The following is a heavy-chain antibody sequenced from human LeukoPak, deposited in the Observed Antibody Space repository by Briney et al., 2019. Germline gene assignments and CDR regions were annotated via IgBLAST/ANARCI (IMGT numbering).Heavy chain of an antibody. D-gene: IGHD3-10*01. V-gene: IGHV3-7*01. J-gene: IGHJ4*02. CDR1: GFTFSSYW. Sequence: GGSLRLSCAASGFTFSSYWMSWVRQASGKGLEWVANIKQDGSEKYYVDSVKGRFTISRDNAKNSLYLQMNSLRAEDTAVYYCARDYYYGSGSYYGYWGQGTLVTVSS. CDR2: IKQDGSEK. CDR3: ARDYYYGSGSYYGY.